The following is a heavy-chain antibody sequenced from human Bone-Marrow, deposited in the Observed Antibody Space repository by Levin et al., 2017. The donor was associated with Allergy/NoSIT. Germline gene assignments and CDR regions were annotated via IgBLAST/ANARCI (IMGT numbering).Heavy chain of an antibody. CDR2: LSSLFLPP. V-gene: IGHV3-30*18. CDR1: GFTFSSYG. CDR3: AKGIIGYQHRDYDYYMDC. D-gene: IGHD2-2*01. Sequence: GLSLRLSCAASGFTFSSYGMHWVRQAPGKGLEWFAFLSSLFLPPSSSSSLQGRFTISRDNSKNTLYLQMNSLRAEDTAVYYCAKGIIGYQHRDYDYYMDCWGKGTTVTVSS. J-gene: IGHJ6*03.